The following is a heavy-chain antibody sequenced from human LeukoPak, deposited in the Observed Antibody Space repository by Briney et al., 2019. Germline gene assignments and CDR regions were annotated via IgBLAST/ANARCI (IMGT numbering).Heavy chain of an antibody. CDR1: GFTFNSYW. CDR3: ARGGYDHAFDI. V-gene: IGHV3-74*01. CDR2: IGNDDSDT. Sequence: PGGSLRLSCAASGFTFNSYWFHWVRHAPGKGLVWVSRIGNDDSDTIYADSVKGRFTISRDNAKSTMYLQMTSLRADDTAVYYCARGGYDHAFDIWGQGTMVTVSS. D-gene: IGHD2-15*01. J-gene: IGHJ3*02.